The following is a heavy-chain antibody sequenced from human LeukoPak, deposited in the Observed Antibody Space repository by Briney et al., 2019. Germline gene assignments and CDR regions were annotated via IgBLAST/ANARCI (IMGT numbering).Heavy chain of an antibody. J-gene: IGHJ4*02. CDR3: AGAPTSGVATSFDY. Sequence: SETLSLTCTVSGGSISSNYWSWIRQPAGKGLEWIGRIYTSGSTNYSPSLKSRVTLSVDTSRNQFSLRLSSVTAADTAVYYCAGAPTSGVATSFDYWGQGTLVTVSS. D-gene: IGHD5-12*01. CDR1: GGSISSNY. CDR2: IYTSGST. V-gene: IGHV4-4*07.